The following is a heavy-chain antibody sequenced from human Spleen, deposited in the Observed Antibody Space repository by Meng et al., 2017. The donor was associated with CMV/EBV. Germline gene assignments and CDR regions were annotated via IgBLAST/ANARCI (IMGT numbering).Heavy chain of an antibody. D-gene: IGHD2-2*01. CDR2: ITGYNLI. Sequence: GESLKISCVASGFRFSDYEMNWVRQAPGKGLEWLSYITGYNLIHYADSVKGRFTVSRDNARNSLYLQMDNLRAEDTVVYYCARERLGTLVVVPPTMRYYYYHGMDVWGQGTTVTVSS. V-gene: IGHV3-69-1*01. CDR1: GFRFSDYE. J-gene: IGHJ6*02. CDR3: ARERLGTLVVVPPTMRYYYYHGMDV.